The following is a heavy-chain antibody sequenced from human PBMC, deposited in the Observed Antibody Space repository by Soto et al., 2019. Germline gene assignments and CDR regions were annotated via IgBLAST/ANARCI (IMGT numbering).Heavy chain of an antibody. CDR2: IYYSGST. J-gene: IGHJ6*02. CDR1: GGSISSYY. Sequence: QVQLQESGPGLVKPSETLSLTCTVAGGSISSYYWSWIRQPPGKGLELIGYIYYSGSTNYNPSLKSRVTISIDTSKNQFSLKLKSVTAADTAVYYCAREGPTSSVVRKTVYYNGMDVWGQGTTVTVSS. V-gene: IGHV4-59*01. CDR3: AREGPTSSVVRKTVYYNGMDV. D-gene: IGHD2-15*01.